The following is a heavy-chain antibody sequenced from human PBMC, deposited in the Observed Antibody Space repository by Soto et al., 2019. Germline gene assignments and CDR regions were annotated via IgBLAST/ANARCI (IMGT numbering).Heavy chain of an antibody. D-gene: IGHD2-15*01. CDR1: GFTFSSYS. V-gene: IGHV3-48*02. J-gene: IGHJ5*02. CDR3: ARGECGDIVVVVAATSNRYNWFDP. CDR2: ISSSSSTI. Sequence: EVQLVESGGGLVQPGGSLRLSCAASGFTFSSYSMNWVRQAPGKGLEWVSYISSSSSTIYYADSVKGRFTISRDNAKNSLYLQMNSLRDEDTAVYYCARGECGDIVVVVAATSNRYNWFDPWGQGTLVTVSS.